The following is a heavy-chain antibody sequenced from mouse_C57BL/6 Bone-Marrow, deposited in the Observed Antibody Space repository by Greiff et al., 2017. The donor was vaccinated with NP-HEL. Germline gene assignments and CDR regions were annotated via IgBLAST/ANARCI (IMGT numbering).Heavy chain of an antibody. J-gene: IGHJ2*01. CDR3: ASPLITTVVAPDY. Sequence: QVQLQQPGAELVKPGASVKLSCKASGYTFTSYWIHWVKQRPGRGLEWIGRIDPNSGGTKYNEKFKSKATLTVDKPSSTAYMQLSSLTSEDSAVYYCASPLITTVVAPDYWGQGTTLTVSS. CDR1: GYTFTSYW. CDR2: IDPNSGGT. V-gene: IGHV1-72*01. D-gene: IGHD1-1*01.